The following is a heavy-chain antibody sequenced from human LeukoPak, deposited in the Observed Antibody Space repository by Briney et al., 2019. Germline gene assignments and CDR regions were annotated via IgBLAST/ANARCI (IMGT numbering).Heavy chain of an antibody. Sequence: ASVNVSCKASGYTFTTYDINWVRQAPGQGLEWMGWMSPSSGNRGYAQKFQGRVTITRDTSVSTAYMELSSLRSDDTAVYYCAGGHYYYGLDVWGQGTTVTVSS. J-gene: IGHJ6*02. CDR3: AGGHYYYGLDV. CDR2: MSPSSGNR. V-gene: IGHV1-8*03. CDR1: GYTFTTYD.